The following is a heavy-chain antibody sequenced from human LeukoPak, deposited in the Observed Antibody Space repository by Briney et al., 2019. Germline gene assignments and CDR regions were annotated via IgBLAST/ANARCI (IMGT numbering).Heavy chain of an antibody. CDR3: AKDKYCSGPSCYAGYSYFGMDV. CDR2: IRGSGGST. CDR1: GFTFSNYA. V-gene: IGHV3-23*01. Sequence: GGSLRLSCAASGFTFSNYAMSWVRQAPGKGREWVSAIRGSGGSTYYADSVKVRFTISRDNSKTTLDLQMNSLRAEDTAVYYCAKDKYCSGPSCYAGYSYFGMDVWGQGTTVTVSS. J-gene: IGHJ6*02. D-gene: IGHD2-2*01.